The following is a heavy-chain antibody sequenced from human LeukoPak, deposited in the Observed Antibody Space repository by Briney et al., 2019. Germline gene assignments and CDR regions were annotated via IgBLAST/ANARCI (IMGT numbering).Heavy chain of an antibody. CDR1: GGTFSSYA. J-gene: IGHJ5*02. D-gene: IGHD4-11*01. CDR3: AREVRVSVTTYWFDP. V-gene: IGHV1-69*05. Sequence: GASVKVSCKASGGTFSSYAISWVRQAPGQGLEWMGGIIPIFGTANYAQKFQGRVTITMDESTSTAYMELSSLRSEDTAVYYCAREVRVSVTTYWFDPWGQGTLVTVSS. CDR2: IIPIFGTA.